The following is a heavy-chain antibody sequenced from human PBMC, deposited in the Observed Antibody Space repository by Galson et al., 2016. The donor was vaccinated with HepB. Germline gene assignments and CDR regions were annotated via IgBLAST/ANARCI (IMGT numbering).Heavy chain of an antibody. CDR1: GGSISSGDYY. CDR2: IYYTGST. D-gene: IGHD2-2*01. CDR3: ARQATLVPAANPFFEY. J-gene: IGHJ4*02. V-gene: IGHV4-31*03. Sequence: TLSLTCTVSGGSISSGDYYWSWIRQHPGKGLEWIGYIYYTGSTYYSPSLKSRVTISVDTSKNQFSLNLSSVTAADTAVYYCARQATLVPAANPFFEYWGQGTLVTVSS.